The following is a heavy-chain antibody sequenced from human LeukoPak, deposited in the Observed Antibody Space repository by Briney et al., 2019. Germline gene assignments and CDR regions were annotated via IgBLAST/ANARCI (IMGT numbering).Heavy chain of an antibody. CDR1: GGSFSGYY. CDR3: ARGIMVRGVTSFDY. CDR2: INHSGST. V-gene: IGHV4-34*01. D-gene: IGHD3-10*01. J-gene: IGHJ4*02. Sequence: SETLSLTCAVYGGSFSGYYWSWIRQPPGKGLEWIGEINHSGSTNYNPSLKSRVTISVDTSKNQFSLKLSSVTAADTAVYYCARGIMVRGVTSFDYWGQGTLVTVSS.